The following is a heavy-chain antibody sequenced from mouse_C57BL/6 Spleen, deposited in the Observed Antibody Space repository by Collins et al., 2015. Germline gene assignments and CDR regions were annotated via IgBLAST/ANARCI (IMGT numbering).Heavy chain of an antibody. CDR1: GYAFSNYW. J-gene: IGHJ3*01. V-gene: IGHV1-80*01. CDR2: IYPGDGDT. Sequence: QVQLQQSGAELVKPGASVKISCKASGYAFSNYWMNWVKQRPGKVLEWIGQIYPGDGDTNYNGKFKGKATLTADKSSSTAYMQLSSLTSEDSAVYYCARGTRFAYWGQGTLVTVSA. CDR3: ARGTRFAY.